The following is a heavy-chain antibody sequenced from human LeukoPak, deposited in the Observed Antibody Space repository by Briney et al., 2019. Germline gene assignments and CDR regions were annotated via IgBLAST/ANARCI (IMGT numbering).Heavy chain of an antibody. CDR1: GGSTSSYY. V-gene: IGHV4-59*08. CDR3: ATYHSRGRVV. Sequence: PSETLSLTCTVSGGSTSSYYWSWIRQPPGKGLEWIGYIYYSGSTNYNPSLKSRVTISVDTSKNQFSLKLSSVTAADTAVYYCATYHSRGRVVWGQGTTVTVSS. CDR2: IYYSGST. J-gene: IGHJ6*02. D-gene: IGHD1-14*01.